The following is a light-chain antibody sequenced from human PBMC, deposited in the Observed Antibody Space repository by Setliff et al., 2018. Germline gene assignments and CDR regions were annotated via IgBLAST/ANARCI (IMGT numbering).Light chain of an antibody. J-gene: IGLJ3*02. CDR1: SSDVGGYNY. CDR2: DVN. Sequence: QSALAQPASVSGSPGQSITISCTGTSSDVGGYNYVSWYQQYPGKAPKLMIFDVNKRPSGVSSRFSGSKSGNTASLTISGLQAEDEGDYYCSSYISSITLVFGGGTKGTVL. V-gene: IGLV2-14*01. CDR3: SSYISSITLV.